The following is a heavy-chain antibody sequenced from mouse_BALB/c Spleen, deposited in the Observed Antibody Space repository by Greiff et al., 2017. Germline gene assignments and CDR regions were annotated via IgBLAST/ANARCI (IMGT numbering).Heavy chain of an antibody. V-gene: IGHV1-15*01. CDR3: TRGRSPSVGGFAY. CDR1: GYTFTDYE. D-gene: IGHD1-1*01. Sequence: ESGAELVRPGASVTLSCKASGYTFTDYEMHWVKQTPVHGLEWIGAIDPETGGTAYNQKFKGKATLTADKSSSTAYMELRSLTSEDSAVYYCTRGRSPSVGGFAYWGQGTLVTVSA. CDR2: IDPETGGT. J-gene: IGHJ3*01.